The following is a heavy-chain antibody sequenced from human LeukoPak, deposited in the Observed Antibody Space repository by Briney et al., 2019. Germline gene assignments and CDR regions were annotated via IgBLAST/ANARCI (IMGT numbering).Heavy chain of an antibody. CDR3: ARSGSLRYFDWLNDY. V-gene: IGHV1-18*01. D-gene: IGHD3-9*01. CDR2: ISAYNGNT. CDR1: GYTFTSYG. J-gene: IGHJ4*02. Sequence: ASVKVSCKASGYTFTSYGISRVRQAPGQGLEWMGWISAYNGNTNYAQKLQGRVTMTTDTSTSTAYMELRSLRSDDTAVYYCARSGSLRYFDWLNDYWGQGTLVTVSS.